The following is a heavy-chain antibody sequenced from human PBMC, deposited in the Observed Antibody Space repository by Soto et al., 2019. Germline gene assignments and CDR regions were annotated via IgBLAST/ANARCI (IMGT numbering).Heavy chain of an antibody. CDR2: ISYSWKI. D-gene: IGHD6-13*01. CDR3: ARKVPAGDASYYYGMDV. Sequence: SETLSLACTVSGGAFSSNKYYWGWFRQPPVMGLEWIGCISYSWKIYYNPSLKSRVTISVDTSKNQFSLRLSSVTAADTAVYYCARKVPAGDASYYYGMDVWGQGTTVT. CDR1: GGAFSSNKYY. V-gene: IGHV4-39*01. J-gene: IGHJ6*02.